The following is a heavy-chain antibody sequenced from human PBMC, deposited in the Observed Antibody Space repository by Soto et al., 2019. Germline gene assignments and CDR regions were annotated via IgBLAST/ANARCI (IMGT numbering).Heavy chain of an antibody. Sequence: QVQLVESGGGVVQPGRSLRLSCAASGFTFSSYGMHWVRQAPGKGLEWVAVIWYDGSNKYYADSVKGRFTISRDNSKNTLYLQMNSLRAEDTAVYYCARQPTQLLGYYYYGMDVWGQGTTVTVSS. J-gene: IGHJ6*02. CDR3: ARQPTQLLGYYYYGMDV. CDR1: GFTFSSYG. D-gene: IGHD2-2*01. CDR2: IWYDGSNK. V-gene: IGHV3-33*01.